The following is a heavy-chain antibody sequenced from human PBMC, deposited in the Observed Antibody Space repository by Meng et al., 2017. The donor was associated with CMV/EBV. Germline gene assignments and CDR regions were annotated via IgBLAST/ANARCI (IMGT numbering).Heavy chain of an antibody. CDR2: ISSIGSTI. D-gene: IGHD2-2*01. V-gene: IGHV3-48*03. CDR3: VIGVVAAFWFDP. Sequence: GESLKISCAASGFTFSNYEMNWVRQAPGKGLAWVSYISSIGSTIYYEDSVKGRFTISRENAKNALYLQMNSPCAEDPAVYYCVIGVVAAFWFDPWGQGTLVTVSS. CDR1: GFTFSNYE. J-gene: IGHJ5*02.